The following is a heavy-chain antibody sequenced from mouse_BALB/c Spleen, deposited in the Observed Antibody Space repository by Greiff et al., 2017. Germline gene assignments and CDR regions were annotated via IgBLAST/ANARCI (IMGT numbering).Heavy chain of an antibody. V-gene: IGHV6-6*02. CDR1: GFTFSNYW. D-gene: IGHD2-1*01. CDR2: IRLKSNNYAT. CDR3: TRYGNYPYWYFDV. J-gene: IGHJ1*01. Sequence: EVKLQESGGGLVQPGGSMKLSCVASGFTFSNYWMNWVRQSPEKGLEWVAEIRLKSNNYATHYAESVKGRFTISRDDSKSSVYLQMNNLRAEDTGIYYCTRYGNYPYWYFDVWGAGTTVTVSS.